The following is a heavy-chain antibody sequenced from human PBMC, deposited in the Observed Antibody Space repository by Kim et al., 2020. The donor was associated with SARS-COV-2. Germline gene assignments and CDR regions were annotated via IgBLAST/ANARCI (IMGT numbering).Heavy chain of an antibody. J-gene: IGHJ4*02. CDR1: GYTFTSYA. CDR3: GRRPGIAVAGLDY. CDR2: INTGNGNT. Sequence: ASVKVSCTASGYTFTSYAMHWVRQAPGQRLEWMGWINTGNGNTKYSQKFQDRVTITSDTSANTAYMELSSLRSEDTAVYYCGRRPGIAVAGLDYWGQGTLVTVSS. D-gene: IGHD6-19*01. V-gene: IGHV1-3*04.